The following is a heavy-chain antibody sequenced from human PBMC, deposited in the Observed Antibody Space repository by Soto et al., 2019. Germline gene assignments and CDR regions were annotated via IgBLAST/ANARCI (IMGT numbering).Heavy chain of an antibody. CDR3: ARHDCISSSCYYYYYYVMDV. CDR1: GDTFSSYA. CDR2: IIPFFDTA. J-gene: IGHJ6*02. V-gene: IGHV1-69*13. Sequence: SVKVSCKDSGDTFSSYAISWVRQAPGQGLEWMGGIIPFFDTANYAQQFQGRVTITADESTSTAYMELSSLRSEDTAVYYCARHDCISSSCYYYYYYVMDVWGQ. D-gene: IGHD2-2*01.